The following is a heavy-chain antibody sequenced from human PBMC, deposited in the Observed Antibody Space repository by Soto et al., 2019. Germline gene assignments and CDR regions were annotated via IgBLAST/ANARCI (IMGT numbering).Heavy chain of an antibody. J-gene: IGHJ4*02. Sequence: GGSPRLSCAASGYSLSNYGMHWVRQSPGKGLECVAVIWHDGSIQQYADSVKGRFTISRDNSKNTLSLQMNSLRAEDTALYYCTTDKSSSPFDYWVPGTLVTVS. CDR2: IWHDGSIQ. CDR3: TTDKSSSPFDY. D-gene: IGHD2-2*01. CDR1: GYSLSNYG. V-gene: IGHV3-33*01.